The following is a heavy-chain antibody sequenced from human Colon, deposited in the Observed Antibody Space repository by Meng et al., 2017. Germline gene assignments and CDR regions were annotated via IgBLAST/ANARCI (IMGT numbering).Heavy chain of an antibody. J-gene: IGHJ4*02. CDR2: VYYTGSA. Sequence: GPVQGAGHRLVRPSETLSLTCPLSGGSCSSPSYYWSWIRQTPGKGLEWIGYVYYTGSANYNPSLKSRVTISVDTSKNHFSLDLTSVTAADTAVYYCARGRGSYSSIDFWGQGTLVTVSS. CDR1: GGSCSSPSYY. D-gene: IGHD1-26*01. CDR3: ARGRGSYSSIDF. V-gene: IGHV4-61*03.